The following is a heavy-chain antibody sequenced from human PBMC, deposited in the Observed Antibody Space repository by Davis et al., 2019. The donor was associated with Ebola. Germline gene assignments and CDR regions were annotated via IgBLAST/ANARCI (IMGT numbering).Heavy chain of an antibody. CDR2: ISYDGSNK. Sequence: PGGSLRLSCAASGFTFSSYGMHWVRQAPGKGLEWVAVISYDGSNKYYADSVKGRFTISRDNSKNTLYLQMNSLRAEDTAVYYCAKDLLAIAARSGYYGMDVWGQGTTVTVSS. D-gene: IGHD6-6*01. J-gene: IGHJ6*02. CDR1: GFTFSSYG. CDR3: AKDLLAIAARSGYYGMDV. V-gene: IGHV3-30*18.